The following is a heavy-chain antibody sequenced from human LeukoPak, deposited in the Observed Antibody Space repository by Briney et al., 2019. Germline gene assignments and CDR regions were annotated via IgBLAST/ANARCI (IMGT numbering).Heavy chain of an antibody. CDR2: IYYSGST. V-gene: IGHV4-39*01. Sequence: SETLSLTCTVSGGSISSSSYPWGWIRQPPGKGLEWIGSIYYSGSTYYNPSLKSRVTISVDTSKNQFSLKLSSVTAADTAVYYCARLSLNPPYYYYGMDVWGQGTTVTVSS. CDR1: GGSISSSSYP. CDR3: ARLSLNPPYYYYGMDV. J-gene: IGHJ6*02.